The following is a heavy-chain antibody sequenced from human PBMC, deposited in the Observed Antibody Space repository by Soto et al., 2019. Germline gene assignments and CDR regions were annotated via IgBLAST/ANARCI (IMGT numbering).Heavy chain of an antibody. CDR3: AKMDDYGDVYYFDY. CDR1: GFTFSSYA. D-gene: IGHD4-17*01. Sequence: GSQRLSCAASGFTFSSYAMSWVRQAPGKGLEWVSAISGSGGSTYYADSVKGRFTISRDNSKNTLYLQMNSLRAEDTAVYYCAKMDDYGDVYYFDYWGQGTLVTVSS. CDR2: ISGSGGST. V-gene: IGHV3-23*01. J-gene: IGHJ4*02.